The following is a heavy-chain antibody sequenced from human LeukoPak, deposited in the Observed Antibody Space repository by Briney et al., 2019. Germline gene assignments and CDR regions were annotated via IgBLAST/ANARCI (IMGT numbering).Heavy chain of an antibody. J-gene: IGHJ6*03. D-gene: IGHD5-18*01. Sequence: GGSLRLSCAASGFTFSNYAMSWVRQAPGKGLEWVSAFSPSGGGTYYADSVKGRFTISRDNSKNTLYLQMNSLRAEDTAVYYCAKGSRPGYSYGPREYYYYMDVWGKGTTVTVSS. CDR2: FSPSGGGT. CDR3: AKGSRPGYSYGPREYYYYMDV. CDR1: GFTFSNYA. V-gene: IGHV3-23*01.